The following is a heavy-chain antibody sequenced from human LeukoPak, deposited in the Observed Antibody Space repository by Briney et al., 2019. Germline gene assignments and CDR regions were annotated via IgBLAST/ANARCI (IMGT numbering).Heavy chain of an antibody. J-gene: IGHJ4*02. Sequence: PSETLSLTCTVSGGSINGYYWSWIRQSPGKGLEWIGYIYYSGSTNYNPSLKSRVTISVDTSRNQFSLNLSSVTAADTAVYYCARGDYYDSGGYSVDYWGQGTLVTVSS. V-gene: IGHV4-59*01. D-gene: IGHD3-22*01. CDR2: IYYSGST. CDR3: ARGDYYDSGGYSVDY. CDR1: GGSINGYY.